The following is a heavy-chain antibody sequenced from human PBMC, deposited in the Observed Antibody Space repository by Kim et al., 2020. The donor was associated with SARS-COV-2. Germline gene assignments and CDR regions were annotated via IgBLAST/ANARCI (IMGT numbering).Heavy chain of an antibody. V-gene: IGHV5-51*01. Sequence: RYSPSFQGQVTISADKSISTAYLQWSSLKASDTAMYYCARLIKRSYGMDVWGQGTTVTVSS. D-gene: IGHD3-10*01. CDR3: ARLIKRSYGMDV. J-gene: IGHJ6*02.